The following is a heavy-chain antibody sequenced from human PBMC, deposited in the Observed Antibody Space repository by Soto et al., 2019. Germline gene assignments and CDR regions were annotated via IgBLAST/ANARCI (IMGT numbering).Heavy chain of an antibody. CDR3: ASGSSSGCYWVDY. J-gene: IGHJ4*02. D-gene: IGHD6-19*01. CDR2: INPNGGST. CDR1: GYTFTRYY. V-gene: IGHV1-46*01. Sequence: ASVKVSCKASGYTFTRYYRHWLRQAPGQALEWMGIINPNGGSTSYAQKFQDRVTMTRETSPSTVYMELSSLTSEGTAVYFCASGSSSGCYWVDYWGQGTLVTVS.